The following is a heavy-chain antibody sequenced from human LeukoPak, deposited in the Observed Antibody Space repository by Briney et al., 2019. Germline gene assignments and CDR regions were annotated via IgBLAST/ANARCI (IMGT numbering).Heavy chain of an antibody. Sequence: SETLSLTCTVSGGSVSSSYWSWIRQPPGKGLEWIGYFYYSGSTNYNPSLMSRVTISVDTSKNQFSLKLSSVTAADTAVYYCARMYSSGWYFDLWAVAPWSLSPQ. D-gene: IGHD6-19*01. CDR1: GGSVSSSY. CDR3: ARMYSSGWYFDL. V-gene: IGHV4-59*02. J-gene: IGHJ2*01. CDR2: FYYSGST.